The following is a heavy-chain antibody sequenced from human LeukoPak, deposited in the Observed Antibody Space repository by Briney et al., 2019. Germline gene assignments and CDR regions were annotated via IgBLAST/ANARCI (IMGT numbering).Heavy chain of an antibody. CDR3: AREGSVTNDY. V-gene: IGHV3-7*01. Sequence: PGGSLRLSCAASGFMFTSYWTSWVRQAPGKGLEWVANINQDGSAKYYVDSVKGRFTISRDNANNTLYLQMNSLTAEDTAVYYCAREGSVTNDYWGQGSLVTVSS. CDR1: GFMFTSYW. J-gene: IGHJ4*02. D-gene: IGHD4-17*01. CDR2: INQDGSAK.